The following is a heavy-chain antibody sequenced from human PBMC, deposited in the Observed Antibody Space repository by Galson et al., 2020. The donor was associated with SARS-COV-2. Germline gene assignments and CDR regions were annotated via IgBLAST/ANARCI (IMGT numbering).Heavy chain of an antibody. CDR3: ARDADLPITMVRGVIDP. CDR1: GYTFTSYG. V-gene: IGHV1-18*01. CDR2: ISAYNGNT. J-gene: IGHJ5*02. Sequence: ASVKVSCKASGYTFTSYGISWVRQAPGQGLEWMGWISAYNGNTNYAQKLQGRVTMTTDTSTSTAYMELRSLRSDDTAVYYCARDADLPITMVRGVIDPWGQGTLVTVSS. D-gene: IGHD3-10*01.